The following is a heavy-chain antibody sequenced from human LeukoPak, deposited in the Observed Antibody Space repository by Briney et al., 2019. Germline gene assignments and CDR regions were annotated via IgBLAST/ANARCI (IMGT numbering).Heavy chain of an antibody. V-gene: IGHV4-4*07. CDR1: GGSISSYY. D-gene: IGHD3-10*01. J-gene: IGHJ4*02. CDR2: IYTSGST. Sequence: PSETLSLTCTVSGGSISSYYWSWIRQPAGKGLEWIGRIYTSGSTNYNPSLKSRVTMSVDTSKNQFSLKLSSVTAADTAVYYRARVGVWFGEFAFDYWGQGTLVTVSS. CDR3: ARVGVWFGEFAFDY.